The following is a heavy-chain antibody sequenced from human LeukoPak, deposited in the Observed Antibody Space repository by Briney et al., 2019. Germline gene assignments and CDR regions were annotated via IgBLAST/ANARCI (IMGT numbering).Heavy chain of an antibody. V-gene: IGHV3-30*18. CDR2: ISYDGSNK. CDR1: GFTFSTYA. CDR3: AKARAGLRDAFDI. D-gene: IGHD2-15*01. J-gene: IGHJ3*02. Sequence: PGGSLRLSCAASGFTFSTYAMSWVRQAPGKGLEWVAVISYDGSNKYYADSVKGRFTISRDNSKNTLYLQMNSLRAEDTAVYYCAKARAGLRDAFDIWGQGTMVTVSS.